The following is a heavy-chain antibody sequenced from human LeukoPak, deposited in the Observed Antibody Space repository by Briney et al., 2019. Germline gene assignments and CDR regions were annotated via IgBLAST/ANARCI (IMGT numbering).Heavy chain of an antibody. CDR2: INAGNGNT. CDR1: GYTFTSYA. Sequence: ASVKVSCKASGYTFTSYAMHWVRQAPGQSLEWMGWINAGNGNTKYSQKFQGRVTITRDTSASTAYMELSSLRSEDTAVYYCARDLLYLGYYYYGMDVWGQGTTVTVSS. D-gene: IGHD2-8*01. J-gene: IGHJ6*02. CDR3: ARDLLYLGYYYYGMDV. V-gene: IGHV1-3*01.